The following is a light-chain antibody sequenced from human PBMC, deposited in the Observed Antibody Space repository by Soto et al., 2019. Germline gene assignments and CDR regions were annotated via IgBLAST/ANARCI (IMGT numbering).Light chain of an antibody. V-gene: IGKV1-12*01. J-gene: IGKJ5*01. CDR2: GAS. Sequence: DIQMTQSPSSVSASVGDRVTITCRASQGISSWLAWYQQKPGRAPKLLIYGASSLQSGVPSRFSGSGSGTDFTLSINSLQPDDFAIYYCQQSDSVPITFGQGTRLEIK. CDR3: QQSDSVPIT. CDR1: QGISSW.